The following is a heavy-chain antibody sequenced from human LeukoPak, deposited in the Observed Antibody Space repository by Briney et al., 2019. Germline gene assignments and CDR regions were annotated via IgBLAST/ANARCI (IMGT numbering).Heavy chain of an antibody. CDR2: IFYSGST. J-gene: IGHJ4*02. V-gene: IGHV4-39*01. CDR3: ARLGYCSGGSCYGGG. D-gene: IGHD2-15*01. Sequence: SETLSLTCTVSGGSISTSNYYWGWIRQPPGKGLEWIGNIFYSGSTYYNPSLKSRVTISVDTSKNQFSLKLSSVTAADTAVYYCARLGYCSGGSCYGGGWGQGTLVTVSS. CDR1: GGSISTSNYY.